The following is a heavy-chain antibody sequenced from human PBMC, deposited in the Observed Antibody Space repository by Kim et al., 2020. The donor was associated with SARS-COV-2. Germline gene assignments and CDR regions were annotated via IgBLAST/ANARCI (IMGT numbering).Heavy chain of an antibody. J-gene: IGHJ6*02. V-gene: IGHV4-34*01. CDR2: ISHSGST. Sequence: SETLSLTCAVYGGSFNKFYWNWIRQSPGKGLEWIGEISHSGSTNYNPSLMGRVTISVDTPKNQFSLNVNSVTAADTAVYYCARESKRISLAGQPIRRGDGMDVWGQGTTVTV. CDR1: GGSFNKFY. D-gene: IGHD6-19*01. CDR3: ARESKRISLAGQPIRRGDGMDV.